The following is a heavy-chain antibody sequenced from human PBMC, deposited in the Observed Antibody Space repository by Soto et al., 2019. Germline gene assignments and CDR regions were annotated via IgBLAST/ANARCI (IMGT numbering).Heavy chain of an antibody. V-gene: IGHV4-61*01. D-gene: IGHD3-16*01. Sequence: PSETLSLTFTVSGGSVSSGSYYWSWIRQPPGKGLEWIGYIYYSGSTNYNPSLKSRVTISVDTSKNQFSLKLSSVTAADTAVYYCASYRGDLYFESLGPGILVTVCS. CDR2: IYYSGST. J-gene: IGHJ4*02. CDR3: ASYRGDLYFES. CDR1: GGSVSSGSYY.